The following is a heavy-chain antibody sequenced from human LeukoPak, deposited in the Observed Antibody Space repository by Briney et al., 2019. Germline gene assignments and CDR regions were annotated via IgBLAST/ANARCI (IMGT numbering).Heavy chain of an antibody. CDR3: ASHRGVAVAGFFDY. V-gene: IGHV1-69*01. D-gene: IGHD6-19*01. J-gene: IGHJ4*02. CDR1: GGTFSSYA. CDR2: IIPIFGTA. Sequence: SVKVSCKASGGTFSSYAISWVRQAPGQGLEWMGGIIPIFGTANYAQKFQGRVTITADESTSTAYMELSSLRTEDTAVYYCASHRGVAVAGFFDYWGQGTLVTVSS.